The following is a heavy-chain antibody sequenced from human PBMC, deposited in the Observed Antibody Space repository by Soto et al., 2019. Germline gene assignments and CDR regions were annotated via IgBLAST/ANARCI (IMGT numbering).Heavy chain of an antibody. CDR1: GFTFSDYY. CDR3: ARDLSVRYFDWSPI. J-gene: IGHJ3*02. Sequence: PGVSLRLSCAASGFTFSDYYMSWIRQAPGKGLEWVSYISSSGSTIYYADSVKGRFTISRDNAKNSLYLQMNSLRAEDTAVHYCARDLSVRYFDWSPIWGQGTMVTVSS. CDR2: ISSSGSTI. D-gene: IGHD3-9*01. V-gene: IGHV3-11*01.